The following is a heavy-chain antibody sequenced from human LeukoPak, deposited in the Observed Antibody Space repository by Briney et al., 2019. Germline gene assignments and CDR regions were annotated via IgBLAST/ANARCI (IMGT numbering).Heavy chain of an antibody. D-gene: IGHD4-17*01. CDR3: ARDDFGDYLGWFDS. CDR1: GFTSSIYS. V-gene: IGHV3-48*04. CDR2: ISSTSSTV. Sequence: GGSLRLSCAASGFTSSIYSMNWVRQAPGKGLEWVSYISSTSSTVHYADSVKGRFTVSRDNAKNSLFLQMNSLRAEDTAVYYCARDDFGDYLGWFDSWGQGTLVTVSS. J-gene: IGHJ5*01.